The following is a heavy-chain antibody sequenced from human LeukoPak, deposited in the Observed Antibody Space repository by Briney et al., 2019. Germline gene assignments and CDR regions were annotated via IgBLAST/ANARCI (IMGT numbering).Heavy chain of an antibody. Sequence: RSLRLSCAASGFIYSRYWMHWVRQPPGDGLARHSRISTGGRSTNYAASAKARFTISRDNARNTLYLQMNSLGAGDTSVYNCFSELIRGGQGTLVTVSS. J-gene: IGHJ4*02. CDR2: ISTGGRST. CDR1: GFIYSRYW. V-gene: IGHV3-74*01. CDR3: FSELIR. D-gene: IGHD3-10*01.